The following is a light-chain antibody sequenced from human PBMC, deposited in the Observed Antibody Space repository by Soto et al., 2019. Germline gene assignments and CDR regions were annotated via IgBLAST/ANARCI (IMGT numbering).Light chain of an antibody. CDR3: SSYTSSSTLLYV. J-gene: IGLJ1*01. Sequence: QPVLTQPASVSGSPGQSITISCTGTNSDVGGYNYVSWYQQHPGKAPKLMIYDVSNRPSGVSNRFSGSKSGNTASLTISGLQAEDEADYYCSSYTSSSTLLYVFGTGTKLTVL. V-gene: IGLV2-14*03. CDR2: DVS. CDR1: NSDVGGYNY.